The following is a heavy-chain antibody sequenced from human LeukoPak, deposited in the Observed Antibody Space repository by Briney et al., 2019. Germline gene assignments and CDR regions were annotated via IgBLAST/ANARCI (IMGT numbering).Heavy chain of an antibody. Sequence: GGSLRLSCAASGFTFSSYSMNWVRQAPGKGLEWVSSISSSSSYIYYADSVKGRFTISRDNAKNSLYLQMDSLRAEDTAVYYCASGPTAMVTSDAFDIWGQGTMVTVSS. V-gene: IGHV3-21*01. J-gene: IGHJ3*02. CDR1: GFTFSSYS. CDR2: ISSSSSYI. CDR3: ASGPTAMVTSDAFDI. D-gene: IGHD5-18*01.